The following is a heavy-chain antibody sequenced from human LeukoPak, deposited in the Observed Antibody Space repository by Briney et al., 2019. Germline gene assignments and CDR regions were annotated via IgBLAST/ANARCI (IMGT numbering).Heavy chain of an antibody. CDR1: GYTFTTYD. CDR3: ARGRITIFGVIGVY. CDR2: MNPNSGNT. V-gene: IGHV1-8*03. J-gene: IGHJ4*02. Sequence: ASVKVSCKASGYTFTTYDINWVRQATGQGLEWMGWMNPNSGNTGYAQKFQGRFTITRNTSISEAYRELNSLRSEDTAVYYCARGRITIFGVIGVYWGQGTLVTVSS. D-gene: IGHD3-3*01.